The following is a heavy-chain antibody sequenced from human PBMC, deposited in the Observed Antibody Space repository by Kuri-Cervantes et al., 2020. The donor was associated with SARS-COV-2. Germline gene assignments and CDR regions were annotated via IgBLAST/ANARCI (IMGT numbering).Heavy chain of an antibody. CDR2: IGSYGVTT. D-gene: IGHD5-24*01. J-gene: IGHJ4*02. CDR3: AKEGGHNEIEY. CDR1: GFTFSSYD. V-gene: IGHV3-23*01. Sequence: GGSLRLSCAASGFTFSSYDMSWVRQAPGKGLEWVSGIGSYGVTTYYADSVKGRFAISRDNSKNTLSLQLNSLRAKDTAIYYCAKEGGHNEIEYWGQGTLVTVSS.